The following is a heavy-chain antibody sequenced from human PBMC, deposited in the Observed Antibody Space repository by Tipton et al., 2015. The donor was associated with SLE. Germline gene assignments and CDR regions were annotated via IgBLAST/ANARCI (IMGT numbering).Heavy chain of an antibody. J-gene: IGHJ6*02. D-gene: IGHD6-6*01. CDR3: ARDQEYTQYYYYYGMDV. CDR1: GGSISRYY. Sequence: TLSLTCTVSGGSISRYYWSWIRQPPGQRLEWIGYIHYSGSTKYSPSLKSRVTMSVDTSKNQFSLKLSSVTAADTAVYYCARDQEYTQYYYYYGMDVWGQGTTVTVSS. CDR2: IHYSGST. V-gene: IGHV4-59*12.